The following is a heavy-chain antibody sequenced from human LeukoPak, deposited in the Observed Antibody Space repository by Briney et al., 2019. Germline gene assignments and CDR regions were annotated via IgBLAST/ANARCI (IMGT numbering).Heavy chain of an antibody. J-gene: IGHJ4*02. CDR3: AREGGPYRPLDY. V-gene: IGHV4-34*01. Sequence: LRLSCAASGFIFSSYGMYWIRQPPGKGLEWIGEINHSGTTNYNPSLESRVTMSVDMSENHISLKLASVTAADTAVYYCAREGGPYRPLDYSGQGTLVTVSS. CDR1: GFIFSSYG. CDR2: INHSGTT.